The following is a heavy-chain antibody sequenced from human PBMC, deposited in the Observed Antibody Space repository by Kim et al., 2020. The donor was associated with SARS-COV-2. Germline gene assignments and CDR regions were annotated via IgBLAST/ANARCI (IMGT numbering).Heavy chain of an antibody. J-gene: IGHJ4*02. D-gene: IGHD6-13*01. Sequence: SYIYYADSVEGRFTISRDNAKNSLYLQMNSLRAEDTAVYYCARDPPDSRNCWGQGTLVTVSS. V-gene: IGHV3-21*01. CDR2: SYI. CDR3: ARDPPDSRNC.